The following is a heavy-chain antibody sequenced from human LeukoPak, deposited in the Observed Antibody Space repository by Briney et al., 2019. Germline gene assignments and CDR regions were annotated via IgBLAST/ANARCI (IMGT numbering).Heavy chain of an antibody. CDR1: GGSFSGYY. Sequence: SETLSLTCAVYGGSFSGYYWCWIRQPPPRGLEGFGEINHSGSTNYNPPLKRRFTISVDTSKNQLSLQQGSVTTADAPVSYCSGAPTPPAMYYFDFWGQGTVVTVSS. CDR2: INHSGST. V-gene: IGHV4-34*01. CDR3: SGAPTPPAMYYFDF. J-gene: IGHJ4*02. D-gene: IGHD2-15*01.